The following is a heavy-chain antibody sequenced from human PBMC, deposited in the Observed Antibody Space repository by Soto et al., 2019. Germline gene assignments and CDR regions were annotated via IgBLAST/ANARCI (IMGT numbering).Heavy chain of an antibody. CDR1: GFSLSSIGMG. V-gene: IGHV2-5*02. D-gene: IGHD5-12*01. CDR2: IYWDDDK. Sequence: QITVKASGLPLVKPTETLTLTCTFSGFSLSSIGMGVGWIRQPPGQALEWLALIYWDDDKRYSTAVSSRLTITKDPTNNEVDRTMPNLDPVDTDTYYCATLTLGVYDFVRLWEKFAYWGQGTLVTVSS. CDR3: ATLTLGVYDFVRLWEKFAY. J-gene: IGHJ4*02.